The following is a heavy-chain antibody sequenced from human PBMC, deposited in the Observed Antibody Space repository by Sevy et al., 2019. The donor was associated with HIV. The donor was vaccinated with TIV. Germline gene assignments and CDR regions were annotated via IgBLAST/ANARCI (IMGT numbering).Heavy chain of an antibody. V-gene: IGHV3-74*01. CDR3: ARYAYDSNFDY. Sequence: GGSLRLSCAASGFTFSNYWMHWVRQVPGKGPTWVSNIRGDGTTTVYADSVKGRFNISRDNAKNTLYLQMNNLRAEDTATEYCARYAYDSNFDYWGQGTLVTVSS. D-gene: IGHD3-16*01. CDR2: IRGDGTTT. CDR1: GFTFSNYW. J-gene: IGHJ4*02.